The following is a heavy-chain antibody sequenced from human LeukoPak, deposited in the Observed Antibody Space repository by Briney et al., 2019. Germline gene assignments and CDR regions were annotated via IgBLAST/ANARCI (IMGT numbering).Heavy chain of an antibody. D-gene: IGHD2-2*01. CDR2: MNPNSGNT. J-gene: IGHJ5*02. CDR1: GYTFTSYD. Sequence: SVKVSCKASGYTFTSYDINWVRQATGQGLEWMGWMNPNSGNTGYAQKFQGRVTMTRNTSISTAYMELSSLRSEDTAVYYCARRRRWGSTSCRWFDPWGQGTLVTVSS. CDR3: ARRRRWGSTSCRWFDP. V-gene: IGHV1-8*01.